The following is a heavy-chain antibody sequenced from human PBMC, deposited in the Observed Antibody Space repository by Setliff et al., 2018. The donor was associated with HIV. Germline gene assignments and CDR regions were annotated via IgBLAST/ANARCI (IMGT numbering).Heavy chain of an antibody. J-gene: IGHJ4*02. CDR2: INPNSGGT. D-gene: IGHD4-17*01. V-gene: IGHV1-2*02. CDR1: GYTVTGYY. CDR3: ARAIPDYGDYYFDY. Sequence: ASVKVSCKTSGYTVTGYYIHWVRQAPGQGLEWMGWINPNSGGTNSAQKFQGRVTMTRDTSINTAYMELSELNSDDTAVYYCARAIPDYGDYYFDYWGQGTLVTVSS.